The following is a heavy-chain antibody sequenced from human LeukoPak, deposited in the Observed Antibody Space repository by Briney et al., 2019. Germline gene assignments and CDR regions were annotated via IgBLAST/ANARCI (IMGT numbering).Heavy chain of an antibody. Sequence: GGYLRLSCAASGFALRDYDMHWVRQVTGKGLEWVSAIGISGDTYYPNSVRGRFTVSRENAKNSLYLQMNSLTAGDTAVYYCARGGIQVSGIDEIDYWGQGTLVTVSS. D-gene: IGHD6-19*01. V-gene: IGHV3-13*01. CDR2: IGISGDT. CDR3: ARGGIQVSGIDEIDY. CDR1: GFALRDYD. J-gene: IGHJ4*02.